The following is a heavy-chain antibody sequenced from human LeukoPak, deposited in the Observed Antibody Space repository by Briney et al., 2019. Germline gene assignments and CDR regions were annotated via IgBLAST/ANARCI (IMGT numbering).Heavy chain of an antibody. CDR2: ISSSSSYI. Sequence: KPGGSLRLSCAASGFTFSSYSMNWVRQAPGRGLEWVSSISSSSSYIYYADSVKGRFTISRDNAKNSLYLQMNSLRAEDTAVYYCARDRRFGELDAFDIWGQGTMVTVSS. V-gene: IGHV3-21*04. J-gene: IGHJ3*02. CDR3: ARDRRFGELDAFDI. CDR1: GFTFSSYS. D-gene: IGHD3-10*01.